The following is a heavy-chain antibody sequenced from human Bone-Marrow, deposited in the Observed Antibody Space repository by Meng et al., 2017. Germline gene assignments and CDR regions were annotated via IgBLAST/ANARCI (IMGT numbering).Heavy chain of an antibody. V-gene: IGHV4-31*03. CDR3: ARDSRGVYSDDAFDI. D-gene: IGHD2-21*01. CDR2: IYYSGST. J-gene: IGHJ3*02. Sequence: SETLSLTCTVSGGSISSSGYYWSWTRQHPGKGLEWIGHIYYSGSTYYNPSLKSRVTISVDTSKNQSSLKLSSVTAADAAVYYCARDSRGVYSDDAFDIWGQGTMVTVSS. CDR1: GGSISSSGYY.